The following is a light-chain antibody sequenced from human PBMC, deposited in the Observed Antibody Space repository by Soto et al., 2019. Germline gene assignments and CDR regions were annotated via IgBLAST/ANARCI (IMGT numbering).Light chain of an antibody. J-gene: IGKJ2*01. CDR1: QSVVYSSNNKNY. CDR2: WAS. V-gene: IGKV4-1*01. Sequence: DIVMTQSPDSLAVSLGERATINCKSSQSVVYSSNNKNYLAWYQQKPGPPPKLLIYWASTRESGVPDRFSGSGSGTDFTLTISSLQAEDVAVYYCQQYYSTPYTFGQGTKLEIK. CDR3: QQYYSTPYT.